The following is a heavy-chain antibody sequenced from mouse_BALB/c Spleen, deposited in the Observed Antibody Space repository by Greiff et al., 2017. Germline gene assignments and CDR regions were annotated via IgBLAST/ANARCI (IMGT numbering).Heavy chain of an antibody. CDR3: TRAPYDYYAMDY. CDR2: ISSGGSYT. Sequence: DVMLVESGGGLVKPGGSLKLSCAASGFTFSSYTMSWVRQTPEKRLEWVATISSGGSYTYYPDSVKGRFTISRDNAKNTLYLQMSSLKSEDTAMYYCTRAPYDYYAMDYWGQGTSVTVSS. D-gene: IGHD2-10*02. J-gene: IGHJ4*01. CDR1: GFTFSSYT. V-gene: IGHV5-6-4*01.